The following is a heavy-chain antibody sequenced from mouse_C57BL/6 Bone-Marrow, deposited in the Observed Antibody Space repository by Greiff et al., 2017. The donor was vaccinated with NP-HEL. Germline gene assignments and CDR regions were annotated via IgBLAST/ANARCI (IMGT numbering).Heavy chain of an antibody. D-gene: IGHD1-1*01. V-gene: IGHV1-59*01. Sequence: QVQLKQPGAELVRPGTSVKLSCKASGYTFTSYWMHWVKQRPGQGLEWIGVIDPSDSYTNYNQKFKGKATLTVDTSSSTAYMQLSSLTSEDSAVYYCARDTTVVAPYYYAMDYWGQGTSVTVSS. J-gene: IGHJ4*01. CDR1: GYTFTSYW. CDR2: IDPSDSYT. CDR3: ARDTTVVAPYYYAMDY.